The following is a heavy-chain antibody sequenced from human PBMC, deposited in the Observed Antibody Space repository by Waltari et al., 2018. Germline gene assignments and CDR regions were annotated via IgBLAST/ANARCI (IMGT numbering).Heavy chain of an antibody. D-gene: IGHD2-2*03. J-gene: IGHJ5*02. Sequence: QVQLQESGPGLVRPSETLSLTCDVYGYLINTCLFWGWIRQPPGKGLEWIGNIYHDGTTYYNPSLKHRLMISLDTSKNQFSLRLNFVDVADTAVYYCARQTLGYCTSAACRRLETWGQGILVTVSS. CDR2: IYHDGTT. CDR1: GYLINTCLF. CDR3: ARQTLGYCTSAACRRLET. V-gene: IGHV4-38-2*01.